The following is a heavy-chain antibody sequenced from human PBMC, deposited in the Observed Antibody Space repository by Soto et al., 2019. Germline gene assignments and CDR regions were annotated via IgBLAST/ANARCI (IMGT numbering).Heavy chain of an antibody. V-gene: IGHV1-69*02. J-gene: IGHJ4*02. D-gene: IGHD3-10*01. CDR2: INPILSMS. CDR3: ASSYGSGYRAFDY. Sequence: QVQLVQSGAEVKKPGSSVRVSCKASGDTFTFYSINWVRQAPGLGLEWMGRINPILSMSNYAQRFQGRVTMTADKSTSTAYMGLSRLRSEDTAMYYCASSYGSGYRAFDYWGQGALVTVSS. CDR1: GDTFTFYS.